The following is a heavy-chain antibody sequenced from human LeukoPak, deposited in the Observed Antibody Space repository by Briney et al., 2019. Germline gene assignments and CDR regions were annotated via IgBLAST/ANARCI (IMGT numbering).Heavy chain of an antibody. CDR1: GYTFTSYG. V-gene: IGHV1-18*01. J-gene: IGHJ4*02. Sequence: GASVKVSCKASGYTFTSYGISWVRQAPGQGLEWMGWISAYNGNTNYAQKLQGRVTMTTDKSTSTAYMELSSLRSEDTAVYYCARDEKRYNSGWYSCYWGQGTLVTVSS. CDR2: ISAYNGNT. D-gene: IGHD6-19*01. CDR3: ARDEKRYNSGWYSCY.